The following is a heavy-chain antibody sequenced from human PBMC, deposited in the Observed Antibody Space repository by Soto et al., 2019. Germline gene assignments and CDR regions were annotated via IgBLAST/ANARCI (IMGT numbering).Heavy chain of an antibody. Sequence: ASVKVSCKASGYTFTSYGISWLRKAPGQGLEWMGWISAYNGNTNYAQKLQGRVTMTTDTSTSTAYMELRSLRSDDTAVYYCARDWWGSPLRYCDWSSPPHFDFWGQGTLVTVSS. D-gene: IGHD3-9*01. CDR2: ISAYNGNT. CDR1: GYTFTSYG. J-gene: IGHJ4*02. CDR3: ARDWWGSPLRYCDWSSPPHFDF. V-gene: IGHV1-18*04.